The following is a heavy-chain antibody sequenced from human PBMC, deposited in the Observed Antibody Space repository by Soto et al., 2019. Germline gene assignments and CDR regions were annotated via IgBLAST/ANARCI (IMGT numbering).Heavy chain of an antibody. CDR3: GRFRPLESFEY. Sequence: SETLSLTCTVSGGSISSSSYYWGWIRQPPGQGLEWLGSIYYSGSTYYNPALKIRVTISVDTSKNQFSMKLSSVTGAETAVYDWGRFRPLESFEYWGQGNMVNVSS. V-gene: IGHV4-39*07. J-gene: IGHJ4*02. D-gene: IGHD3-3*01. CDR1: GGSISSSSYY. CDR2: IYYSGST.